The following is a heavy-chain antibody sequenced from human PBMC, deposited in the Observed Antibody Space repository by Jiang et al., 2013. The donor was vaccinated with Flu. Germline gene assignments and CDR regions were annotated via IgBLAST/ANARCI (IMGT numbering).Heavy chain of an antibody. Sequence: VQLLESGGGLVQPGRSLRLSCTASGFSFGDYAVSWLRQAPGKGLEWVGFIRNKLYRGTTDYAASVKGRFTISRDDSKRIAYLQMSSLKTEDTAVYYCTRDLVRDIILIPATYFDYWGQGRPGHRLV. CDR3: TRDLVRDIILIPATYFDY. V-gene: IGHV3-49*03. CDR1: GFSFGDYA. CDR2: IRNKLYRGTT. J-gene: IGHJ4*02. D-gene: IGHD2-2*01.